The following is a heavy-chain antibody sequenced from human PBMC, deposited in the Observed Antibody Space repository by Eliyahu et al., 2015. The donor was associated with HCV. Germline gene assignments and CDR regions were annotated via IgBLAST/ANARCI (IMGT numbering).Heavy chain of an antibody. V-gene: IGHV3-7*03. CDR1: GFXFSSYW. CDR3: ARGDYHDSSGYHDAFEV. J-gene: IGHJ3*01. Sequence: EVQLVESGGGLVQPGGSLRLSCGASGFXFSSYWMSWVRQAPGKGVEWVANIRQDGSQKFYVDSVKGRFTISRDNAKNSLYLQMNSLRAEDTAVYYCARGDYHDSSGYHDAFEVWGQGTMVTVSS. D-gene: IGHD3-22*01. CDR2: IRQDGSQK.